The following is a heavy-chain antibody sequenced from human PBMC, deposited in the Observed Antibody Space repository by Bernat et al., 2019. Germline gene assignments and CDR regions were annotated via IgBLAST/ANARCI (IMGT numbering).Heavy chain of an antibody. Sequence: QVQLVESGGGVVQPGRSLRLSCAASGFTFSSYGMHWVRQAPGKGLEWVAVICYDGSNKYYADSVKGRFTISRDNSKNTLYLQMNSLRAEDTAVYYCARVGCSGGSCYSGGCDIWGQGTMVTVSS. CDR1: GFTFSSYG. D-gene: IGHD2-15*01. V-gene: IGHV3-33*01. CDR2: ICYDGSNK. CDR3: ARVGCSGGSCYSGGCDI. J-gene: IGHJ3*02.